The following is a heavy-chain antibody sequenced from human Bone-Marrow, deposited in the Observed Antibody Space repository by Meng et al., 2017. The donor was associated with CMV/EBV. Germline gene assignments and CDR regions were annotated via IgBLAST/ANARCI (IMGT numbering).Heavy chain of an antibody. Sequence: GESLKISCAASGFTFSSYGMHWVRQAPGKRLEWVSAISGSGGSTYYADSVKGRFTISRDNSKNTLYLQMNSLRAEDTAVYYCAKGGRDFPQDYGMDVWGQGTTVTVSS. CDR3: AKGGRDFPQDYGMDV. CDR2: ISGSGGST. D-gene: IGHD3-3*01. V-gene: IGHV3-23*01. CDR1: GFTFSSYG. J-gene: IGHJ6*02.